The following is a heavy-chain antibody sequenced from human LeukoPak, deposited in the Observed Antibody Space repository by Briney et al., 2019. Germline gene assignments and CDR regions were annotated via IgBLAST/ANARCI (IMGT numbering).Heavy chain of an antibody. V-gene: IGHV1-18*01. CDR3: ARGPGGRSGYYPLEDYYYYYYMDV. Sequence: GASVKVSCKASGYTFTSYGINWVRQAPGQGLEWMGWIRVYNGNTIYAQKLQGRVTMTTDTSTSTAYMELRSLRSDDTAVYYCARGPGGRSGYYPLEDYYYYYYMDVWGKGTTVTVFS. CDR1: GYTFTSYG. CDR2: IRVYNGNT. J-gene: IGHJ6*03. D-gene: IGHD3-22*01.